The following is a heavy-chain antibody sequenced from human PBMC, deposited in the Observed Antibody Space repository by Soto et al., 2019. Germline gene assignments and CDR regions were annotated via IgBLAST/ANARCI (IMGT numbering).Heavy chain of an antibody. CDR1: GFTFSSYW. D-gene: IGHD1-26*01. Sequence: GGSLRLSCAASGFTFSSYWMSWVRQAPGKGLEWVANIKQDGSEKYYVDSVKGRFTISRDNAKNSLYLQMNSLRAEDTAVYYCARDGALYYYYGMDVWGQGTTVTVS. V-gene: IGHV3-7*05. J-gene: IGHJ6*02. CDR2: IKQDGSEK. CDR3: ARDGALYYYYGMDV.